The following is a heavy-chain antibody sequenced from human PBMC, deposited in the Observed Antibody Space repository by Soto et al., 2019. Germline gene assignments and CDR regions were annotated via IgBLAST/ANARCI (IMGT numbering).Heavy chain of an antibody. CDR1: GGSFSNYY. Sequence: SETLSLTCAVYGGSFSNYYWTWIRQPPGKGLEWILETKHSGTTNNNPSLESRVTILVDTSKNQFSLNLSSVTAADTAVYYCARLSRIIGGLAGGYYYLYDVMDVWGQGTTVTVPS. J-gene: IGHJ6*02. CDR2: TKHSGTT. V-gene: IGHV4-34*01. D-gene: IGHD3-16*01. CDR3: ARLSRIIGGLAGGYYYLYDVMDV.